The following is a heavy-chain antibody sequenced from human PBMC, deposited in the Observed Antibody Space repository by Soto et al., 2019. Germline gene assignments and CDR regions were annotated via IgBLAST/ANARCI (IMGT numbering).Heavy chain of an antibody. V-gene: IGHV1-3*01. CDR3: AKERITVVRGFLILHY. J-gene: IGHJ4*02. CDR2: INAGNGNT. Sequence: ASVKVSCKASGYTFTDYALHWVRQAPGQSLEWMGWINAGNGNTKYSQKVQGRVTITRDTSATTAYMELSSLKSEDTAIYYCAKERITVVRGFLILHYGGQG. CDR1: GYTFTDYA. D-gene: IGHD3-10*01.